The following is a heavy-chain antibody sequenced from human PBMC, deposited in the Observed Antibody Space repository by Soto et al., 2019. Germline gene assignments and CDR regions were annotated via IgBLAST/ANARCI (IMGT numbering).Heavy chain of an antibody. CDR3: DTPNGSWSDHGIPCKTYHGKDD. Sequence: PGESLKISCKGSGDSFTSYRIGWVRQMPGKGLECMGIIYPGDSDTRYSPSFQGQVTISADKSISTAYLQWSSLKASDTAMYYCDTPNGSWSDHGIPCKTYHGKDDWSQG. D-gene: IGHD3-10*01. V-gene: IGHV5-51*01. CDR1: GDSFTSYR. CDR2: IYPGDSDT. J-gene: IGHJ6*02.